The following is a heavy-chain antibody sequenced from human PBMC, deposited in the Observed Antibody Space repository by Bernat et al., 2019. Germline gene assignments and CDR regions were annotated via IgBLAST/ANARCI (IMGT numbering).Heavy chain of an antibody. D-gene: IGHD3-16*02. CDR2: ISYDGSNK. V-gene: IGHV3-30-3*01. CDR1: GFTFSSYA. J-gene: IGHJ6*02. CDR3: ARDKLITPIPIVLRYYYYGMDV. Sequence: QVQLVESGGGVVQPGRSLRLSCAASGFTFSSYAMHWVRQAPGKGLEWVAVISYDGSNKYYADSVKGRFTISRDNSKNTLYLQMNSLRAEDTAVYYCARDKLITPIPIVLRYYYYGMDVWGQGTTVTVSS.